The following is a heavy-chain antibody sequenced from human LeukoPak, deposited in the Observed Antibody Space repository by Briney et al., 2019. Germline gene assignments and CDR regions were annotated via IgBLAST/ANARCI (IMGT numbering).Heavy chain of an antibody. Sequence: GGSLRLSCAASGFTFSSYSMNWVRQAPGKGLEWVSSISSSSSYIYYADSVKGRFTISRDNAKNSLYLQMNSLRAEDTAVYYCARPYSYYGSGSYCYGYWGQGTLVTVSS. V-gene: IGHV3-21*01. CDR2: ISSSSSYI. J-gene: IGHJ4*02. CDR1: GFTFSSYS. D-gene: IGHD3-10*01. CDR3: ARPYSYYGSGSYCYGY.